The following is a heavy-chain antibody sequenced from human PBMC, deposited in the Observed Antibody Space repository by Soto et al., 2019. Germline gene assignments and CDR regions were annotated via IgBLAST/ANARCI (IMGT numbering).Heavy chain of an antibody. Sequence: ASVKVSCKASGYTFTSYGISWVRQAPGQGLEWMGWISAYNGNTNYAQKLQGRVTMTTDTSTSTAYMELRSLRSDDTAVYYCARWIDILVVVPAAIGYYYYMDVWGKGTTVTVSS. D-gene: IGHD2-2*01. CDR3: ARWIDILVVVPAAIGYYYYMDV. V-gene: IGHV1-18*01. J-gene: IGHJ6*03. CDR2: ISAYNGNT. CDR1: GYTFTSYG.